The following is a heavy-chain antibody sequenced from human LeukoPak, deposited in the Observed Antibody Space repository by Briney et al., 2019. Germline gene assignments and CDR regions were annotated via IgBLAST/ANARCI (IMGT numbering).Heavy chain of an antibody. Sequence: ASVKVSCKASGYTFTNYGISWVRQAPGQGLEWMGWINTNTGNPTYAQGFTGRFVFSLDTSVSTAYLQISSLKAEDTAVYYCARDYSVAGRWRDFDYWGQGALVTVSS. CDR1: GYTFTNYG. CDR2: INTNTGNP. V-gene: IGHV7-4-1*02. D-gene: IGHD6-19*01. CDR3: ARDYSVAGRWRDFDY. J-gene: IGHJ4*02.